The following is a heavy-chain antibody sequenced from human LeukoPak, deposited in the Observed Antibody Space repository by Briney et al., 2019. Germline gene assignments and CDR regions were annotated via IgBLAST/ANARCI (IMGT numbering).Heavy chain of an antibody. V-gene: IGHV3-21*01. CDR3: ARDCAFRFLERSLLDS. CDR1: GFTFSSYS. D-gene: IGHD3-3*01. Sequence: GGSLRLSCAASGFTFSSYSMNWVRQAPGKGLEWVSSISSSSSYIYYADSVKGRFTISRDNAKNSLYLQMNNLRVEDTAVYYCARDCAFRFLERSLLDSWGQGILVTVAT. J-gene: IGHJ4*02. CDR2: ISSSSSYI.